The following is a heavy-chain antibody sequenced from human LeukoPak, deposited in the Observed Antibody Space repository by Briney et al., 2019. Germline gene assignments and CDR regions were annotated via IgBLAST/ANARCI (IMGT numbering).Heavy chain of an antibody. J-gene: IGHJ4*02. CDR1: GYTFTSYY. D-gene: IGHD5-24*01. CDR3: ARVLNGYNIRDYFDY. Sequence: ASVKVSCKASGYTFTSYYIHRVRQAPGQGLEWMGLINPSGGSTNYPQKFQGRVTMTRDTSTSTVYMELSSLRSDDTAVYYCARVLNGYNIRDYFDYWGQGTLVTVSS. V-gene: IGHV1-46*01. CDR2: INPSGGST.